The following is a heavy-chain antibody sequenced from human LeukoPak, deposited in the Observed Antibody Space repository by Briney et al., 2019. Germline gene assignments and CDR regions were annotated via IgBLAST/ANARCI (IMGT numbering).Heavy chain of an antibody. CDR2: IYYSGST. V-gene: IGHV4-59*01. Sequence: SETLSLTCTVSGASISSCYWSWIRQPPGKGLEWIGYIYYSGSTNYNPSLKSRVTISVDTSKNQFSLKLSSVTAADTAVYYCARTVEWFGELRGFYFDYWGQGTLVTVSS. CDR1: GASISSCY. J-gene: IGHJ4*02. CDR3: ARTVEWFGELRGFYFDY. D-gene: IGHD3-10*01.